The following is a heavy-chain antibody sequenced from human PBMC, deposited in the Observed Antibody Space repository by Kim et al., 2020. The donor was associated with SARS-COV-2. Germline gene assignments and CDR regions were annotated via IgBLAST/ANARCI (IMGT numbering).Heavy chain of an antibody. CDR2: VGGSGETP. V-gene: IGHV3-23*01. J-gene: IGHJ4*02. D-gene: IGHD3-3*01. CDR1: GFTFRSFA. Sequence: GGSLRLSCAASGFTFRSFAMIWVRQAPGKGLEWLAVVGGSGETPYYADSVKGRFFISRDNSKNTLFLQMNSLRAEDTAVYYCAKERASWTRDFDSWGQGT. CDR3: AKERASWTRDFDS.